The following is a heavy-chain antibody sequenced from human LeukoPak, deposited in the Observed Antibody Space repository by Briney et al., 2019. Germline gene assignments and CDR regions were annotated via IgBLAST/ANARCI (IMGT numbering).Heavy chain of an antibody. CDR3: ARETTATPSFDY. V-gene: IGHV3-7*03. Sequence: GGSLRLSCAASGFTFSSYWRSWVRQAPGKGLEWVANIKQDGSEKYYVDSVKGRFTISRDNAKNSLYLQMNSLRAEDTAVYYCARETTATPSFDYWGQGTLVTVSS. CDR2: IKQDGSEK. CDR1: GFTFSSYW. D-gene: IGHD4-11*01. J-gene: IGHJ4*02.